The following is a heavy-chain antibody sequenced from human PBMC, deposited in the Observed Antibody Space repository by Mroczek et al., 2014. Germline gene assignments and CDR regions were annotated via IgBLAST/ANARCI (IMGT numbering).Heavy chain of an antibody. V-gene: IGHV5-51*03. J-gene: IGHJ5*02. CDR3: ARRKHYDILTGYYSWFDP. Sequence: VQLVQSGAEVKKPGESLKISCKGSGYSFTSYWIGWVRQMPGKGLEWMGIIYPGDSDTRYSPSFQGQVTISADKSISTAYLQWSSLKASDTAMYYCARRKHYDILTGYYSWFDPWGQGTLVTVSS. CDR2: IYPGDSDT. CDR1: GYSFTSYW. D-gene: IGHD3-9*01.